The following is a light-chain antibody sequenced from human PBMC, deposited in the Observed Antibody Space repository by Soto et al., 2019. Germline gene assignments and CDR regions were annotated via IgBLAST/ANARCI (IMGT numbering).Light chain of an antibody. J-gene: IGKJ1*01. CDR2: DAF. CDR1: QSISSW. V-gene: IGKV1-5*01. CDR3: LQLNTYPWT. Sequence: DIQMTQPPSTLSASVGDRVTITCRASQSISSWLAWYQQKPGKAPKLLIFDAFSLESGVPSRFSGSGSGTEFTLTISSLQPEDVATYYCLQLNTYPWTFGQGTKVDIK.